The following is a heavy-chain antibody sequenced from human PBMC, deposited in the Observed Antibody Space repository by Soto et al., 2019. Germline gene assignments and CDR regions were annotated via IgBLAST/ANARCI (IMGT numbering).Heavy chain of an antibody. CDR1: GGTFSSYA. CDR2: IIPIFGTA. CDR3: ARANSSGWYGDRRPYDY. J-gene: IGHJ4*02. Sequence: SVKVSCKASGGTFSSYAISWVRQAPGQGLEWMGGIIPIFGTANYAQKFQGRVTITADKSTSTAYMELSSLRSEDTAVYYCARANSSGWYGDRRPYDYWGQGTLVTVSS. D-gene: IGHD6-19*01. V-gene: IGHV1-69*06.